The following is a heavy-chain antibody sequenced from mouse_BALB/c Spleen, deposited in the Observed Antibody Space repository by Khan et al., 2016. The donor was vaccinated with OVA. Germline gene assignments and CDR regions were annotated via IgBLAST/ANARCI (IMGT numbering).Heavy chain of an antibody. Sequence: VQLKESGPGLVKPSQSLSLTCTVTDYSITSDYAWNWIRQFSGNKLEWMAYISYSGSTSYHPSLKSRISITRDTSKNQFFLQLNSLTTEDTATYYCARRYYYGRWYFDVWGAGTTVTVSS. CDR2: ISYSGST. J-gene: IGHJ1*01. D-gene: IGHD1-1*01. V-gene: IGHV3-2*02. CDR1: DYSITSDYA. CDR3: ARRYYYGRWYFDV.